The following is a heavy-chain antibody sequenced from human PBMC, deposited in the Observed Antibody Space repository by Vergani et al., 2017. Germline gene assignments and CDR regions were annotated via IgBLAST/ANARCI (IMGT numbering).Heavy chain of an antibody. J-gene: IGHJ4*02. CDR2: ISGSGGST. Sequence: EVQLLESGGGLVQPGGSLRLSCAASGFTFSSYAMSWVRQAPGKGLEWVSAISGSGGSTYYADSVKGRFTISRDNSKNTLYLQMNSLRAEDTAVYYCARHSGYYYGSNSQDDCWGQGTLVTVSS. D-gene: IGHD3-22*01. CDR1: GFTFSSYA. V-gene: IGHV3-23*01. CDR3: ARHSGYYYGSNSQDDC.